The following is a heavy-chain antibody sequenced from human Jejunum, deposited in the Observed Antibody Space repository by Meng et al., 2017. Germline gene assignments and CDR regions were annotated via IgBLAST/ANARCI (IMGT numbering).Heavy chain of an antibody. D-gene: IGHD3-22*01. V-gene: IGHV3-66*02. CDR2: MYSGGAT. CDR3: ARDYDSSADITSYDI. Sequence: GESLKISCAASVFKVSSNYMSWVRQGPGKGLEWLSLMYSGGATHYADSVKGRFTISRDNDKNTVYRQMDSLSADDTAVYYCARDYDSSADITSYDIWGQGTVVTVSS. CDR1: VFKVSSNY. J-gene: IGHJ3*02.